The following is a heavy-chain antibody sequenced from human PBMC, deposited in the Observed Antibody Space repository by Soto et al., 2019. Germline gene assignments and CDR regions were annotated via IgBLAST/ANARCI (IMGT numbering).Heavy chain of an antibody. V-gene: IGHV3-23*01. J-gene: IGHJ4*02. CDR1: GFTFSSSA. Sequence: GGSLRLSCAASGFTFSSSAMSWVRQAPGKGLEWVSGISGSGETTYYAESVKGRFTISRDTVKNQLSLKLTSVTVADTAVYYCARSRGVTNTRRPYYFHSWGQGTLVTVSS. CDR2: ISGSGETT. D-gene: IGHD4-17*01. CDR3: ARSRGVTNTRRPYYFHS.